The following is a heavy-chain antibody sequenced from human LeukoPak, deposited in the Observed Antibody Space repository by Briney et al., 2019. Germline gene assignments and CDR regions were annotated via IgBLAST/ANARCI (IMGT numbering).Heavy chain of an antibody. CDR2: IIPILGIA. Sequence: LVKVSCKASGGTFSSYAISWVRQAPGQGLEWMGRIIPILGIANYAQKFQGRVTITADKSTSTAYMELSSLRSEDTAVYYCARDRCSGGSCYSAYWGQGTLVTVSS. V-gene: IGHV1-69*04. CDR3: ARDRCSGGSCYSAY. D-gene: IGHD2-15*01. J-gene: IGHJ4*02. CDR1: GGTFSSYA.